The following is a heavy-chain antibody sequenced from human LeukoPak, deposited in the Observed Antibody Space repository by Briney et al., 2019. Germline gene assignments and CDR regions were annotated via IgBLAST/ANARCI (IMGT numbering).Heavy chain of an antibody. CDR2: INGYNGNT. J-gene: IGHJ4*02. CDR1: GYTYISYG. D-gene: IGHD3-22*01. V-gene: IGHV1-18*01. Sequence: ASVNVSCKVSGYTYISYGISWVRQAPGQGLEWVGGINGYNGNTNCAQKVQGRVTMTTHTSTSTAYMELRSLRSDDTAVYYCARDGSGYWDDYWGQGTLVTVSS. CDR3: ARDGSGYWDDY.